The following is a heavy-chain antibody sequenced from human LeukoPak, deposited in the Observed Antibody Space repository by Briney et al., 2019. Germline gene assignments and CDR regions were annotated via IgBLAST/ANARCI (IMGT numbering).Heavy chain of an antibody. D-gene: IGHD2-21*02. CDR1: GDSVSSNSAA. J-gene: IGHJ4*02. Sequence: SQTLSLTCAISGDSVSSNSAAWNWIRQSPSRGLEWLGRTYYRSKWYNDYAVSVKSRITINPDTSKNQFSLQLNSVTPEDTAVYYCARGLRGDCGGDCYPVDYWGQGTLVTVSS. V-gene: IGHV6-1*01. CDR3: ARGLRGDCGGDCYPVDY. CDR2: TYYRSKWYN.